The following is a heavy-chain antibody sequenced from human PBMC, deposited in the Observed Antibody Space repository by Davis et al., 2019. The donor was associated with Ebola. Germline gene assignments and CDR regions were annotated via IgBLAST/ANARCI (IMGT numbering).Heavy chain of an antibody. CDR2: INHSGST. J-gene: IGHJ4*02. CDR3: ARGARGYSSGSDY. D-gene: IGHD6-19*01. Sequence: PSETLSLTCAVYGGSFSGYYWSWIRQPPGKGLEWIGEINHSGSTNYNPSLKSRVTISVDTSKNQFSLKLSSVTAADTAVYYCARGARGYSSGSDYWGQGTLVTVSS. V-gene: IGHV4-34*01. CDR1: GGSFSGYY.